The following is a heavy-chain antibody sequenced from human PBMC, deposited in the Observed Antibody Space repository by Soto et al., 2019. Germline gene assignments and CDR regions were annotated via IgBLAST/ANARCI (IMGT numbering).Heavy chain of an antibody. Sequence: PGESLKISCKGSGYNFAHYWIGWVRQMPGKGLEWMGMVYPDDSETRYGPSSQGQVTISADKSFSTAYLQWSSLKASDTAMYYCATWSGYAKSAVHFHYWGQGTLVTVSS. J-gene: IGHJ4*02. D-gene: IGHD3-3*01. CDR3: ATWSGYAKSAVHFHY. CDR1: GYNFAHYW. V-gene: IGHV5-51*01. CDR2: VYPDDSET.